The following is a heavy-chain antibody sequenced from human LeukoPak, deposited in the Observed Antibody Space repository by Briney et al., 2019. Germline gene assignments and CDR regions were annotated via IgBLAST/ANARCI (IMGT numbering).Heavy chain of an antibody. Sequence: PSETLSLTCTVSGGSITRSSYYWAWIRQPPGKGLQWIGSIYYNGSTYYNPSLKSRVTISLDTSEKQFYLKLTSVTAADTAVYYCARDLLSQDFWSGYSSVGGFDYWGQGTLVAVSS. J-gene: IGHJ4*02. V-gene: IGHV4-39*07. CDR1: GGSITRSSYY. CDR3: ARDLLSQDFWSGYSSVGGFDY. D-gene: IGHD3-3*01. CDR2: IYYNGST.